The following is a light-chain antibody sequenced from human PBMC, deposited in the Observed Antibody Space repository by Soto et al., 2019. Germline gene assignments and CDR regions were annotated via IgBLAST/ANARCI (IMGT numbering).Light chain of an antibody. J-gene: IGKJ2*01. CDR3: QQYGSSPRYI. V-gene: IGKV3-15*01. CDR1: QSVTSN. CDR2: GAS. Sequence: EIVMTQSPATLSVSPGDRATLSCRASQSVTSNLAWYQQKPGQAPRLLIYGASTRATGIPARFSGSGSGTEFTLTISRLEPEDFAVYYCQQYGSSPRYIFGQGTKLEIK.